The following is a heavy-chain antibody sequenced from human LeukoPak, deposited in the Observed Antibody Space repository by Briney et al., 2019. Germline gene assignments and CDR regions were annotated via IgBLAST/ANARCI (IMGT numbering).Heavy chain of an antibody. D-gene: IGHD5-24*01. Sequence: PGGSLRLSCAASGFTFSSYAMSWVRQAPGKGLEWVSAISGSGGSTYYADSVKGRFTISRDNSKNTLYLQMDSLRAEDTAVYYCAKLKRWLQWGIDYWGQGTLVTVSS. CDR2: ISGSGGST. CDR1: GFTFSSYA. V-gene: IGHV3-23*01. J-gene: IGHJ4*02. CDR3: AKLKRWLQWGIDY.